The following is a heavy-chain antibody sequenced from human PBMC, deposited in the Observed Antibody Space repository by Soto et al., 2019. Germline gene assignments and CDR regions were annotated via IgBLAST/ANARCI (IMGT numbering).Heavy chain of an antibody. D-gene: IGHD6-13*01. CDR3: ASGLAAAGAWYFDL. Sequence: ASVKVSCKASGYTFTGYYMHWVRQAPGQGLEWMGWINPNSGGTNYAQKFQGRVTMTRDTSIGTAYMELSRLRSDDTAVYYCASGLAAAGAWYFDLWGRGTLVTVSS. CDR2: INPNSGGT. J-gene: IGHJ2*01. CDR1: GYTFTGYY. V-gene: IGHV1-2*02.